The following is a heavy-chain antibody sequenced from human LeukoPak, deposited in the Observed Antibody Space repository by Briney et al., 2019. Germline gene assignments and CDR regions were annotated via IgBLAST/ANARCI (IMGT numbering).Heavy chain of an antibody. D-gene: IGHD6-19*01. CDR1: GYTFTRFY. CDR3: ARVIAVAGTLYYFDY. V-gene: IGHV1-2*02. J-gene: IGHJ4*02. Sequence: GASVKVSCKASGYTFTRFYIHWVRQAPGQGLEWMGWINPNSGGTNYAQKFQGRVTMTRDTSISTAYMELSRLRSDDTAVYYCARVIAVAGTLYYFDYWGQGTLVTVSS. CDR2: INPNSGGT.